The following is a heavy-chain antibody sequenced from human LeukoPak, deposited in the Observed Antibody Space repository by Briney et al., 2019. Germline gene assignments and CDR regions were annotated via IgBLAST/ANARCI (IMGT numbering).Heavy chain of an antibody. CDR1: GYTFSSYY. V-gene: IGHV1-2*02. Sequence: ASVEVSCKASGYTFSSYYIHWVRQAPGQGLEWMGWINPNSGDTNYAQKFQGRVTMTSDTSISTAYMELSRLRSDDTAVFYCARGRRGRYSADYDYWGQGTLVTVSS. J-gene: IGHJ4*02. D-gene: IGHD1-26*01. CDR2: INPNSGDT. CDR3: ARGRRGRYSADYDY.